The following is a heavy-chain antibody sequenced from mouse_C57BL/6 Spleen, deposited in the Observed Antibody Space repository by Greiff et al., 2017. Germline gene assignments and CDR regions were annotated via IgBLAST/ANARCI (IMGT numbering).Heavy chain of an antibody. D-gene: IGHD2-4*01. J-gene: IGHJ1*03. CDR3: AREDDYSWYFDV. CDR2: ISSGSSTI. Sequence: DVMLVESGGGLVKPGGSLKLSCAASGFTFSDYGMHWVRQAPEKGLEWVAYISSGSSTIYYADTVKGRFTISRDNAKNTLFLQMTSLRSEDTAMYYCAREDDYSWYFDVWGTGTTVTVSS. CDR1: GFTFSDYG. V-gene: IGHV5-17*01.